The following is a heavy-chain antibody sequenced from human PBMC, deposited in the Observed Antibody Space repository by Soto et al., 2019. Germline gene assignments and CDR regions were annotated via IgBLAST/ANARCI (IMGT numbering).Heavy chain of an antibody. Sequence: SETLSATSTVSGGSISRYYWSWIRQPPGKGLEWIGYIYYSGSTNYNPSLKSRVTISVDTSKNQFSLKLSSVTAADTAVYYCARRWGFTFDYWGQGTLVTVSS. J-gene: IGHJ4*02. CDR3: ARRWGFTFDY. V-gene: IGHV4-59*08. CDR2: IYYSGST. CDR1: GGSISRYY. D-gene: IGHD1-26*01.